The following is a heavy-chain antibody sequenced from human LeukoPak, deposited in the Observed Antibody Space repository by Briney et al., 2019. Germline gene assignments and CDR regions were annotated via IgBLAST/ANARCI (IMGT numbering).Heavy chain of an antibody. D-gene: IGHD3-22*01. J-gene: IGHJ6*03. V-gene: IGHV1-69*05. CDR2: IIPIFGTA. CDR3: ARVRYYDSSGYQRREGVYYYYYMDV. CDR1: GGTFSSYA. Sequence: SVKDSCKAPGGTFSSYAISWVRQAPGQGLEWMGGIIPIFGTANYAQKFQGRVTITTDESTSTAYMELSSLRSEDTAVYYCARVRYYDSSGYQRREGVYYYYYMDVWGKGTTVTVPS.